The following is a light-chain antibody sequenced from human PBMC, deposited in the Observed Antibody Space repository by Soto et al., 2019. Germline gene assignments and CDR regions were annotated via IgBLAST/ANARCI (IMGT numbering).Light chain of an antibody. Sequence: EIVMTQSPATVSVSPGERATLSCTASQSVRNNLAWYQQKPGQAPRILIYGASTRETGIPARFSGNGSGTEFTLTISSLQSEDFELYHCQQHSSWLWTFGQGTKVDIK. V-gene: IGKV3-15*01. CDR3: QQHSSWLWT. CDR2: GAS. CDR1: QSVRNN. J-gene: IGKJ1*01.